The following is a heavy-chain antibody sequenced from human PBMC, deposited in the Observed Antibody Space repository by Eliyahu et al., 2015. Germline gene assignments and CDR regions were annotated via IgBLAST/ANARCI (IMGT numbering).Heavy chain of an antibody. Sequence: QVQLVESGGGVVQPGXSLRLSCAASGFXFXXYGIHWVRQAPGKGLEWVAVIAYDGINKYYADSVKGRFTISRDNSKKTLYLQMSSLRAEDTAVYYCAKEHGSGSYGSLEIDYWGQGTLVTVSS. CDR3: AKEHGSGSYGSLEIDY. D-gene: IGHD3-10*01. J-gene: IGHJ4*02. CDR2: IAYDGINK. CDR1: GFXFXXYG. V-gene: IGHV3-30*18.